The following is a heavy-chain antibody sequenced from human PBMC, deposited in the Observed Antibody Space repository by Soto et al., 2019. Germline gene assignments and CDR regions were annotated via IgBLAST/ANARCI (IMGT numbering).Heavy chain of an antibody. D-gene: IGHD6-19*01. CDR3: ARDLQSVAVAAPGHFDY. J-gene: IGHJ4*02. V-gene: IGHV1-18*01. Sequence: ASVKVSCKASGYTFTSYGISWVRQAPGQGLEWMGWISAYNGNTNYAQKLQGRVTMTTDTSTSTAYMELRSLRSDDTAVYYCARDLQSVAVAAPGHFDYWGQGTLVTVSS. CDR2: ISAYNGNT. CDR1: GYTFTSYG.